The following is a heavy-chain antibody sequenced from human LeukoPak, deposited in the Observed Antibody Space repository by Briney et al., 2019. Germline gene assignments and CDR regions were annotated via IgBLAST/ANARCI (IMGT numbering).Heavy chain of an antibody. CDR1: GFTFSSYG. Sequence: PGGSLRLSCAASGFTFSSYGMHWVRQAPGKGLEWVAVISYDGSNKYYADSVKGRFTISRDNSKNTLYLQMNSLRAEDTAVYYCAKDFVDTAMADYWGQGTLVTVSS. D-gene: IGHD5-18*01. CDR3: AKDFVDTAMADY. V-gene: IGHV3-30*18. CDR2: ISYDGSNK. J-gene: IGHJ4*02.